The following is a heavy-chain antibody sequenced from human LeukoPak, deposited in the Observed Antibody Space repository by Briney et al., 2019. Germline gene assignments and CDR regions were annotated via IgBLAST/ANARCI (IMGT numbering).Heavy chain of an antibody. D-gene: IGHD2-2*02. V-gene: IGHV1-69*13. CDR3: ARCRVPAAIPLDDYYYGMDV. CDR1: GGTFSSYA. CDR2: IIPIFGTA. Sequence: SVKVSCKASGGTFSSYAISWVRQAPGQGLEWMGGIIPIFGTANYAQKFQGRVTITADESTSTAYMELSSLRSGDTAVYYCARCRVPAAIPLDDYYYGMDVWGQGTTVTVFS. J-gene: IGHJ6*02.